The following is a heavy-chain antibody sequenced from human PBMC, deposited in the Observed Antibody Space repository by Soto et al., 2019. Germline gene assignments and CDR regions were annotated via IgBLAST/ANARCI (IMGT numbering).Heavy chain of an antibody. D-gene: IGHD6-6*01. J-gene: IGHJ5*02. CDR2: IYYSGST. CDR1: GASMSSGGYY. V-gene: IGHV4-31*03. Sequence: ASETLSLTCTVSGASMSSGGYYWTWKRQYPGKGLEWIGYIYYSGSTYYNPSLESRVAISLDTSRSQFSLTLHSVTAADTAIYYCARDRHNNFFDPWGQGTLVTVSS. CDR3: ARDRHNNFFDP.